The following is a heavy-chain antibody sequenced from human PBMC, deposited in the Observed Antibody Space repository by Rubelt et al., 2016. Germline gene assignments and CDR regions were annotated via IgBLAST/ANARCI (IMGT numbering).Heavy chain of an antibody. CDR2: ISWNSGSM. CDR3: ARDHNWGFDY. D-gene: IGHD3-16*01. Sequence: QLVESGGGLVQPGRSLRLSCTASGFAFNDYAMHWVRQAPGKGLEWVSGISWNSGSMAYADSVKGRFIISRDNAQNSLFLQMHGLEVEDTAVYYCARDHNWGFDYWGRGTLVTVSS. V-gene: IGHV3-9*01. CDR1: GFAFNDYA. J-gene: IGHJ4*02.